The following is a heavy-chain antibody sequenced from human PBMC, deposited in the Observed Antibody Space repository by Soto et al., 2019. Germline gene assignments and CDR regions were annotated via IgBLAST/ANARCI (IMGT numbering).Heavy chain of an antibody. CDR1: GFTFSSYA. CDR3: AKDLPGPYIVVVGDAFDL. V-gene: IGHV3-23*01. D-gene: IGHD2-2*01. J-gene: IGHJ3*01. CDR2: ISGSGGST. Sequence: EVQLLESGGGLVQPGGSLRLSCAASGFTFSSYAMSWVRQAPGKGLEWVSAISGSGGSTYYADSVKGRFTISRDNSKNTLYLQMNSLRAEDTAVYYCAKDLPGPYIVVVGDAFDLWGQGTMVTVSS.